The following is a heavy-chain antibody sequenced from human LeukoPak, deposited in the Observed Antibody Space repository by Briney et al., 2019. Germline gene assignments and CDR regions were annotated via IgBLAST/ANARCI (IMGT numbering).Heavy chain of an antibody. D-gene: IGHD5-24*01. V-gene: IGHV1-24*01. CDR3: ARGGRDGYSYFDY. J-gene: IGHJ4*02. CDR2: FDPEDGET. CDR1: GYTLTELS. Sequence: ASVKVSCKVSGYTLTELSMHWVRQAPGKGLEWMGGFDPEDGETIYAQKFQGRVTMTRDTSTSTVYMELSSLRSEDTAVYYCARGGRDGYSYFDYWGQGTLVTVSS.